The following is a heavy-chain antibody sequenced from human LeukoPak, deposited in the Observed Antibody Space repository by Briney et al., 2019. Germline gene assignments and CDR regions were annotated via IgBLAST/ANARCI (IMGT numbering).Heavy chain of an antibody. V-gene: IGHV4-39*07. Sequence: PSETLSLTCTVSGGSISSSSYYWGWIRQPPGKGLEWIGSIYYSGSTYYNPSLKSRVTISVDTSKNQFSLKLSSVTAADTAVYYCARDPGYSYGGDMDVWGQGTTVTVSS. D-gene: IGHD5-18*01. CDR2: IYYSGST. J-gene: IGHJ6*02. CDR3: ARDPGYSYGGDMDV. CDR1: GGSISSSSYY.